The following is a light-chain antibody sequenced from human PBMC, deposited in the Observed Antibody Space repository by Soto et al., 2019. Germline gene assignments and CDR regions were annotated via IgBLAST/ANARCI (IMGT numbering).Light chain of an antibody. CDR1: SSDVGRYNV. J-gene: IGLJ2*01. V-gene: IGLV2-23*01. CDR3: SSYAGRVV. Sequence: QSALTQPASVSGSPGQSITISCTGTSSDVGRYNVVSWYQQHPGKAPKLMIYEGTNRPSGVSNRFSGSQSGNPASLTISGLQAEDEAHYYCSSYAGRVVFGGGTKVTVL. CDR2: EGT.